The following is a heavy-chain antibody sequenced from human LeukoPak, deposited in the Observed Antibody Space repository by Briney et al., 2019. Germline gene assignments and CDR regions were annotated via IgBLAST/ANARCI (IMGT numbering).Heavy chain of an antibody. CDR1: GYTFTGYY. CDR3: ARDLVGGIWSAAF. D-gene: IGHD3-16*01. J-gene: IGHJ4*02. CDR2: INPNTGDT. Sequence: GASVKVSCKASGYTFTGYYVHWVRQAPGQGPEWMGRINPNTGDTIYAQRFQGRVTMTRDTSISAAYMEFNNLRSDDTAVYYCARDLVGGIWSAAFWGQGTLVTVSS. V-gene: IGHV1-2*06.